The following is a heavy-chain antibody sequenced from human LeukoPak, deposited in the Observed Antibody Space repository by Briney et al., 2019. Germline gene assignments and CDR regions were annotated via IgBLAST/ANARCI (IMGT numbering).Heavy chain of an antibody. V-gene: IGHV4-34*01. CDR3: ARGSLGYCSSTSCYFDY. D-gene: IGHD2-2*01. J-gene: IGHJ4*02. Sequence: SETLSLTCAVYGGSFSGYYWSWIRQPPGKGLEWIGEINHSGSTNYNPSLKSRVTISVDTSKNQFSLKLSSVTAADTAVYHCARGSLGYCSSTSCYFDYWGQGTLVTVSS. CDR2: INHSGST. CDR1: GGSFSGYY.